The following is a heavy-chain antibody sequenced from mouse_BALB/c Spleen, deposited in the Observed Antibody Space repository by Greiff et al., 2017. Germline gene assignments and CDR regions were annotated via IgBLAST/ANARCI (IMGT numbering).Heavy chain of an antibody. CDR1: GFTFSDYY. Sequence: DVQLVESGGGLVKPGGSLKLSCAASGFTFSDYYMYWVRQTPEKRLEWVATISDGGSYTYYPDSVKGRFTISRDNAKNNLYLQMSSLKSEDTAMYYCARGGGGNDAMDYWGQGTSVTVSS. J-gene: IGHJ4*01. D-gene: IGHD2-1*01. CDR3: ARGGGGNDAMDY. V-gene: IGHV5-4*02. CDR2: ISDGGSYT.